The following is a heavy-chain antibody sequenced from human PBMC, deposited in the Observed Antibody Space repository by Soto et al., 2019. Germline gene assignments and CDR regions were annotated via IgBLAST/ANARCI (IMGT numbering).Heavy chain of an antibody. CDR1: GVSLTSGNW. CDR2: IFHDGTA. J-gene: IGHJ4*02. CDR3: ARLVYDTRLNYMYFDF. Sequence: SETLSLTCAVSGVSLTSGNWWTWVRQSPQRGLEYIGEIFHDGTANYYPSFERRVAMSVDTSMNQFSLKLTSVTAADTAVYFCARLVYDTRLNYMYFDFWGPGTLVTVSS. D-gene: IGHD3-10*01. V-gene: IGHV4-4*02.